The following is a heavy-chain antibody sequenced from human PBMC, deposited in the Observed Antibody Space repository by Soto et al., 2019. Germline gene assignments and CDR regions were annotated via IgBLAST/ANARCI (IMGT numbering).Heavy chain of an antibody. CDR2: ISYDGSNK. Sequence: GSLRLSCAASGFTFSSYGMHWVRQAPGKGLEWVAVISYDGSNKYYADSVKGRFTISRDNSKNTLYLQMNSLRAEDTAVYYCAKDSIFVFGRPIFIWGQGTLVTVSS. D-gene: IGHD3-9*01. CDR3: AKDSIFVFGRPIFI. J-gene: IGHJ4*02. V-gene: IGHV3-30*18. CDR1: GFTFSSYG.